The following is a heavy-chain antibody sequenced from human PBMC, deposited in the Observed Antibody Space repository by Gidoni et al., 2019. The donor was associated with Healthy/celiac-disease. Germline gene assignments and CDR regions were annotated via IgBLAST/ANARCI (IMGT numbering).Heavy chain of an antibody. D-gene: IGHD4-17*01. CDR3: AAADYGGNPKTFYYYYYGMDV. J-gene: IGHJ6*02. CDR2: IVVGSGNT. CDR1: GFTFTSSA. Sequence: QMQLVQSGPEVKKPGTSVKVSCKASGFTFTSSAMQWVRQARGQRLEWIGWIVVGSGNTNYAQKFQERVTITRDMSTSTAYMELSSLRSEDTAVYYCAAADYGGNPKTFYYYYYGMDVWGQGTTVTVSS. V-gene: IGHV1-58*02.